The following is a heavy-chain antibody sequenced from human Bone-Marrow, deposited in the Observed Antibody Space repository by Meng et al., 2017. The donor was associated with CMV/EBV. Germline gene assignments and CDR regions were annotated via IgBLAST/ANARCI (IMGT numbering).Heavy chain of an antibody. J-gene: IGHJ4*02. V-gene: IGHV1-2*02. D-gene: IGHD6-19*01. Sequence: QVQRVQSGAGVKKPGASVRVSGKASGSTVTDYYIHSVRQAPGQWLEWMGWINPNDDTNYAQNFQGRVTMTRDMSINTVYMELSRLTSDDTAVYYCARSSGWSRFDYWGLGTLVTVSS. CDR1: GSTVTDYY. CDR3: ARSSGWSRFDY. CDR2: INPNDDT.